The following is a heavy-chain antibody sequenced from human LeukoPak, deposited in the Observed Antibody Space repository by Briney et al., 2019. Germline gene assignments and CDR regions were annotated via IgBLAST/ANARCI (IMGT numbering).Heavy chain of an antibody. V-gene: IGHV4-31*03. CDR2: IYYSGST. J-gene: IGHJ3*02. D-gene: IGHD3-22*01. Sequence: PSQTLSLTCTVSGGSISSGGYYWSWIRQHPGKGLEWIGYIYYSGSTYYNPSLKSRVTISVDTSKNQFSLKLSSVTAADTAVYYCARAYDSPVEFAFDIWGQGTMVTVSS. CDR3: ARAYDSPVEFAFDI. CDR1: GGSISSGGYY.